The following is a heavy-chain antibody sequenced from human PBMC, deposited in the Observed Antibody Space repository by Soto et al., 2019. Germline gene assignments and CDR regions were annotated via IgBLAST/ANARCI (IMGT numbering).Heavy chain of an antibody. D-gene: IGHD3-22*01. CDR3: ARVMNYYDSRGYPDX. CDR2: ISAYNGNT. V-gene: IGHV1-18*01. J-gene: IGHJ4*02. Sequence: VSLKVSCNASGYTFTSYGISWVRQAPGQGLEWMGFISAYNGNTNYAHKLQGRVTMTTDTSTSTAYMELRSLRSDDTAVYYCARVMNYYDSRGYPDXWGQVTLVTVSX. CDR1: GYTFTSYG.